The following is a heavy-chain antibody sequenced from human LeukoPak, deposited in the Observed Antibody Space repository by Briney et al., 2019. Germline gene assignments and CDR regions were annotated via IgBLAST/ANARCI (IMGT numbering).Heavy chain of an antibody. Sequence: WGTLTLTCAGSGFTVSSFWMRWVPQAPGKGLERVANINQYGSETYYVDSVMGRFNIPRDNANNPLYQQMNSLRAEDTAMYYCARHKSGWYYWGQGTLVTVSS. CDR1: GFTVSSFW. J-gene: IGHJ4*02. CDR3: ARHKSGWYY. D-gene: IGHD6-19*01. CDR2: INQYGSET. V-gene: IGHV3-7*04.